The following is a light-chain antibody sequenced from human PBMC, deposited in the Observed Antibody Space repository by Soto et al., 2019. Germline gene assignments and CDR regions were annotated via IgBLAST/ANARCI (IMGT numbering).Light chain of an antibody. CDR2: DNN. CDR3: GTWDSSLSAL. J-gene: IGLJ1*01. CDR1: SYNIGNNY. Sequence: QSVLTQPPSVSAAPGQKVTISCSGSSYNIGNNYVSWYQQLPGTAPKLLIYDNNKRPSGIPDRFSGSKSGTSATLGITGLQTGDEADYYCGTWDSSLSALFGTGTKLTVL. V-gene: IGLV1-51*01.